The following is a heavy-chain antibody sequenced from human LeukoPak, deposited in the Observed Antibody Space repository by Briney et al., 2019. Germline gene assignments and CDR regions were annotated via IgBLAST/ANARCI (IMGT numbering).Heavy chain of an antibody. CDR1: SYSFTSYG. Sequence: ASVKVSCKASSYSFTSYGISWVRQAPGQGLEWMGWISAYNGNTNFAQKLQGRVTMTTDTSTSTAYMELRSLRSDDTAVYYCARGASSEAMTLWFDPWGQGTLVTVSS. V-gene: IGHV1-18*01. CDR2: ISAYNGNT. D-gene: IGHD3-22*01. J-gene: IGHJ5*02. CDR3: ARGASSEAMTLWFDP.